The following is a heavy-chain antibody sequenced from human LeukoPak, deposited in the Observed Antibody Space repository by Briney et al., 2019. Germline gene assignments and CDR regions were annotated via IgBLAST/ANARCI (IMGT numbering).Heavy chain of an antibody. V-gene: IGHV3-7*01. CDR3: ARDKVVGATYFDF. Sequence: GGSLRLSCAASGFTFGSYWMSWVRQAPGKGPEWVANINQDASEEYYVDSVKGRFTISRDNAKNSLYLQMNSLSAEDTAVYYCARDKVVGATYFDFWGQGTLVTVSS. CDR2: INQDASEE. D-gene: IGHD1-26*01. J-gene: IGHJ4*02. CDR1: GFTFGSYW.